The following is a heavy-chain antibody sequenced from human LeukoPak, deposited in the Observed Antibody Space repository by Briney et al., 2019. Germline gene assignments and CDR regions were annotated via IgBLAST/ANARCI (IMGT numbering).Heavy chain of an antibody. CDR2: IYPGDSDT. V-gene: IGHV5-51*01. CDR3: ARPPRCSSTSCYRAFDI. Sequence: GESLKISCKGSGYSFSNYWIHWVRQMPGKGLEWMGIIYPGDSDTRYSPSFQGQVTISADKSISTAYLQWSSLKASDTAMYYCARPPRCSSTSCYRAFDIWGQGTMVTVSS. CDR1: GYSFSNYW. D-gene: IGHD2-2*02. J-gene: IGHJ3*02.